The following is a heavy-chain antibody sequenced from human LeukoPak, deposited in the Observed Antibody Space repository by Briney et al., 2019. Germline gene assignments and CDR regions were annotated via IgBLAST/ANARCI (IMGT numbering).Heavy chain of an antibody. CDR2: IWSDATNQ. CDR3: AKDAQGGYDYSNALEY. Sequence: TGGSLSLSCAASGFTFSHFGMHWVRQAPGRGLEWVAVIWSDATNQYYADSVKGRFTISRDNFKRTVSLEMNSLRVEDTAVYYCAKDAQGGYDYSNALEYWGQGSLVIVSS. V-gene: IGHV3-33*06. J-gene: IGHJ4*02. D-gene: IGHD4-11*01. CDR1: GFTFSHFG.